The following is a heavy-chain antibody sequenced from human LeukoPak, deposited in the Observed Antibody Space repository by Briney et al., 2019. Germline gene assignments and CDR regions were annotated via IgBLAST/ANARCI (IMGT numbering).Heavy chain of an antibody. D-gene: IGHD1-26*01. CDR2: IYSGGST. CDR1: GFTVSSNY. CDR3: AREGSLGGSYGSDY. V-gene: IGHV3-53*01. J-gene: IGHJ4*02. Sequence: GGSLRLSCAASGFTVSSNYMSWVRQAPGKGLEWVSVIYSGGSTYYADSVKGRFTISRDISKNTLYLQMNSLRAEDTAVYYCAREGSLGGSYGSDYWGQGTLVTVSS.